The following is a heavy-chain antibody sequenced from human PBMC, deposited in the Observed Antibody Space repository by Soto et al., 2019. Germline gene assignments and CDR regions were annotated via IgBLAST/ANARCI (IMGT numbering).Heavy chain of an antibody. CDR3: ATGRSDSGWYEEHF. CDR1: GYTFTGYY. D-gene: IGHD6-19*01. J-gene: IGHJ4*02. Sequence: ASVKVSCKASGYTFTGYYMHWVRQAPGQGLEWMGWINPNSGGTNYAQKFQGRVTMTRDTSKNQFSLKLTSVTAADTAVYYCATGRSDSGWYEEHFWGRGTLVTVSS. CDR2: INPNSGGT. V-gene: IGHV1-2*02.